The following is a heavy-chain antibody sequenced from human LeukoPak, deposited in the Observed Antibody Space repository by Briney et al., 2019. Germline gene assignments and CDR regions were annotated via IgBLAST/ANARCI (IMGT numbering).Heavy chain of an antibody. CDR1: GFTFSTSW. CDR2: INSDGSST. J-gene: IGHJ4*02. D-gene: IGHD6-13*01. CDR3: GTGYSSSQIDY. V-gene: IGHV3-74*01. Sequence: XAASGFTFSTSWMHWVRQAPGKGXVWVSHINSDGSSTDYADSVKGRFTISRDNVGNTVYLQMNSLRAEDTAVYYCGTGYSSSQIDYWGQGTLVTVSS.